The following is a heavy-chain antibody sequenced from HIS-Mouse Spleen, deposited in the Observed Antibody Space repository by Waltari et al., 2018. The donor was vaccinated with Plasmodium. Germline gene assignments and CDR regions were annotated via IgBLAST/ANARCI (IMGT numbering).Heavy chain of an antibody. CDR1: GFTFSSYG. D-gene: IGHD3-16*01. J-gene: IGHJ4*02. CDR2: ISYDGSNK. Sequence: QVQLVESGGGVVQPGRSLRLSCAASGFTFSSYGMHWVRQAPGKGLEWVAGISYDGSNKYYADSGKGRFTISRDNSKNTLYLQMNSLRAEDTAVYYCAKAQGVINFDYWGQGTLVTVSS. CDR3: AKAQGVINFDY. V-gene: IGHV3-30*18.